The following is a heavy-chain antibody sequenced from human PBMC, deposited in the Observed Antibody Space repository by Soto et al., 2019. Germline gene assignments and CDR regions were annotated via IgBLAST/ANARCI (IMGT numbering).Heavy chain of an antibody. CDR3: AKDASRWLFLYYYYCIDV. V-gene: IGHV3-30*18. CDR2: ISYDGSNK. Sequence: QVQLVESGGGVVQPGRSLRLSCAASGFTFSSYGMHWVRQAPGKGLEWVAVISYDGSNKYYADSVKGRFTISRDNSKNTLYLQMNSLRAEDTAVYYCAKDASRWLFLYYYYCIDVWGQGTTVTVSS. D-gene: IGHD3-22*01. CDR1: GFTFSSYG. J-gene: IGHJ6*02.